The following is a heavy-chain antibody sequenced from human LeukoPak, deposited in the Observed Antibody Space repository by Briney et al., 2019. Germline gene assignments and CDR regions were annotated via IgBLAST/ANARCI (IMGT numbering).Heavy chain of an antibody. CDR2: IYSSGST. CDR3: ARHYSSSWYEYYYYYMDV. CDR1: GGSISSYY. V-gene: IGHV4-59*08. Sequence: SETLSLTCTVSGGSISSYYWTWIRLPPGKGLEWIGYIYSSGSTNYNPSLKSRVTISVDTSKNQFSLKLSSVTAADTAVYYCARHYSSSWYEYYYYYMDVWGKGTTVTVSS. D-gene: IGHD6-13*01. J-gene: IGHJ6*03.